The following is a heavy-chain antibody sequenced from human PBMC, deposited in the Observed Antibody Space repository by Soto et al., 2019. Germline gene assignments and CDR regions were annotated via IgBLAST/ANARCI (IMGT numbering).Heavy chain of an antibody. V-gene: IGHV3-23*01. D-gene: IGHD6-13*01. CDR3: AKSDVAAAGTGTVASLRYYGMDV. CDR2: ISGSGGST. Sequence: PGGSLRLSCAASGFTFSSYAMSWVRQAPGKGLEWVSAISGSGGSTYYADSVKGRFTISRDNSKNTLYLQMNSLRAEDTAVYYCAKSDVAAAGTGTVASLRYYGMDVWGQGTTVTVSS. CDR1: GFTFSSYA. J-gene: IGHJ6*02.